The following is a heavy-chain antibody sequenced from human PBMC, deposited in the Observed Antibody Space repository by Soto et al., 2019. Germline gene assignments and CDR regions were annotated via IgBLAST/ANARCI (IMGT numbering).Heavy chain of an antibody. CDR2: ISGSGGST. Sequence: CVSLRLSCAASGFTFSSYAMSWVRQAPGKGLEWVSAISGSGGSTYYADSVKGRFTISRDNSKNTLYLQMNSLRAEDTAVYYCAKHSGSSGWYGYWGQGTLVTVSS. CDR3: AKHSGSSGWYGY. D-gene: IGHD6-19*01. V-gene: IGHV3-23*01. J-gene: IGHJ4*02. CDR1: GFTFSSYA.